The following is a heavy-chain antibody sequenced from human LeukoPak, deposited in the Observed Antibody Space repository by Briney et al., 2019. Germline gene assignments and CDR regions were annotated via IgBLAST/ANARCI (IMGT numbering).Heavy chain of an antibody. V-gene: IGHV4-39*01. Sequence: SETLSLTCTVSGGSISSSRYYWGWLRQPPGKGLEWIGSIYYSGSTYYNPSLKSRVTISVDTSKTQFSLKLSSVTAADTAVYYCARHPYQLLWLSWFDPWGQGTLVTVSS. D-gene: IGHD2-2*01. CDR1: GGSISSSRYY. J-gene: IGHJ5*02. CDR2: IYYSGST. CDR3: ARHPYQLLWLSWFDP.